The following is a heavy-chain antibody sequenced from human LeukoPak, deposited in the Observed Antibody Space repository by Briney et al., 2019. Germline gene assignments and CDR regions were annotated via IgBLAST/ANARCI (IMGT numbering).Heavy chain of an antibody. CDR1: GGSISSDY. CDR2: IYYSGST. J-gene: IGHJ4*02. CDR3: ARAASSWYFDY. D-gene: IGHD6-13*01. Sequence: PSETLSLTCTVSGGSISSDYLSWIRQPPGKGLEWIGYIYYSGSTNYNPSIKSRVTISVDTSKNQFSLKLSSVTAADTAVYYCARAASSWYFDYWGQGTLVTVSS. V-gene: IGHV4-59*01.